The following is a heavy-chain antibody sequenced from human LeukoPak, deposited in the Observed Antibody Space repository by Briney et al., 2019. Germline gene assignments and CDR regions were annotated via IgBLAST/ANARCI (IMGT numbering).Heavy chain of an antibody. D-gene: IGHD1-20*01. J-gene: IGHJ6*02. CDR1: GFTLSSYW. CDR3: ARGKPVTGTPDYYSYGMDV. Sequence: GGSLRLSCAASGFTLSSYWMHWVRQAPGKGLEWVSLMYSFGNTYYADSVKGRFTISRDNSKNTLYLQMNSLRAEDTALYYCARGKPVTGTPDYYSYGMDVWGQGTMVTVSS. CDR2: MYSFGNT. V-gene: IGHV3-53*01.